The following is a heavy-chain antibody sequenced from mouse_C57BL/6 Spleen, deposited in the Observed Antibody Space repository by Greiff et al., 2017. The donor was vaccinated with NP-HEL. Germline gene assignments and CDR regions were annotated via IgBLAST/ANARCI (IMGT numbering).Heavy chain of an antibody. J-gene: IGHJ3*01. CDR1: GYTFTSYW. CDR3: ARNGYDRAWFAY. V-gene: IGHV1-64*01. D-gene: IGHD2-2*01. CDR2: IHPNSGST. Sequence: VQLQQSGAELVKPGASVKLSCKASGYTFTSYWMHWVKQRPGQGLEWIGMIHPNSGSTNYNEKFKSKATLTVDKSSSTAYMQLSSLTSEDSAVYYCARNGYDRAWFAYWGQGTLVTVSA.